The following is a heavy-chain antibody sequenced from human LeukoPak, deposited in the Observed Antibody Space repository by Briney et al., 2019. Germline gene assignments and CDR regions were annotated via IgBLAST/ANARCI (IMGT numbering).Heavy chain of an antibody. J-gene: IGHJ4*02. CDR3: ARGGRGFYDFWSGKGGNYFDY. V-gene: IGHV4-39*01. CDR1: GGSIRSSYYY. CDR2: IYDSGST. Sequence: SETLSLTCTVSGGSIRSSYYYWGWIRQPPGKGLECIGSIYDSGSTYYNPSLKSRVTISVDTSKNQFSLKLNSVTAADTAVYYCARGGRGFYDFWSGKGGNYFDYWGQGTLVTVSS. D-gene: IGHD3-3*01.